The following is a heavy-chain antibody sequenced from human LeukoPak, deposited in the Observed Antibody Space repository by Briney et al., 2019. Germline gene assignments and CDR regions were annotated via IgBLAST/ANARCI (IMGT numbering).Heavy chain of an antibody. CDR1: GFTFSSYE. J-gene: IGHJ4*02. CDR2: IWSDGSKK. D-gene: IGHD6-19*01. CDR3: AKDLKSSGWIDY. V-gene: IGHV3-30*02. Sequence: GGSLRLSCAASGFTFSSYEMNWVRQAPGKGLEWVAVIWSDGSKKYYADSVKGRFTISRDNSRNTLYVQMNSLRAEDTAVYYCAKDLKSSGWIDYWGQGTLVTVSS.